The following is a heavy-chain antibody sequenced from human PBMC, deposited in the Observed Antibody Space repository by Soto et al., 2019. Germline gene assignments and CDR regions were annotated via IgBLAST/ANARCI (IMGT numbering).Heavy chain of an antibody. D-gene: IGHD2-8*01. V-gene: IGHV1-69*12. CDR2: IIPIFGTA. CDR3: ARDDTXXXNGXXXXXKDAFDI. J-gene: IGHJ3*02. Sequence: QVQLVQSGAEVKKPGSSVKVSCKASGGTFSSYAISWVRQAPGQGLEWMGGIIPIFGTANYAQKFQGRVTITADESTSTAYMELSSLRSEDTAVYYCARDDTXXXNGXXXXXKDAFDIWGQGTMVTVSS. CDR1: GGTFSSYA.